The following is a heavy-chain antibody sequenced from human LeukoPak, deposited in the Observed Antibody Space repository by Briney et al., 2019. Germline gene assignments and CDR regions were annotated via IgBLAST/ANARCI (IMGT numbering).Heavy chain of an antibody. Sequence: PGGSLRLSCAASGYMFSGYGMHWVRQAPGKGLEWAAVIWFDGSRRYYADSVKGRFTISRDDSKSTLYLEMNSLRAEDTAVYYCARFYGDYQAFDIWGQGTTVTASS. CDR3: ARFYGDYQAFDI. D-gene: IGHD4-17*01. J-gene: IGHJ3*02. CDR1: GYMFSGYG. CDR2: IWFDGSRR. V-gene: IGHV3-33*01.